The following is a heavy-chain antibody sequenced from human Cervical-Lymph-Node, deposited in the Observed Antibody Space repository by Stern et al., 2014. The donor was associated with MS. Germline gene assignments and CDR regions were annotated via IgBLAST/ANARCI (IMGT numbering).Heavy chain of an antibody. Sequence: QVQLVQSGAEVKKPGASVKVSCKTSGYTFTGYYMHWVRQAPGQGLEWMGRINPNSGGTNYAQKFQGRVTMTRDTSISTAYMELSRLRSDDTAVYNCAREGCSGGSCYVGFDYWGKGTLVTVSS. CDR2: INPNSGGT. CDR3: AREGCSGGSCYVGFDY. J-gene: IGHJ4*02. CDR1: GYTFTGYY. V-gene: IGHV1-2*06. D-gene: IGHD2-15*01.